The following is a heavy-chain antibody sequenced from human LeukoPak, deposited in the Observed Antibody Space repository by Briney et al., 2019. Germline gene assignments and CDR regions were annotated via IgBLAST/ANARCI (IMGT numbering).Heavy chain of an antibody. D-gene: IGHD6-19*01. Sequence: PGRSLRLSCAASGFTFSSYAMHWVRQAPGKGLEWVAVISYDGSNKYYADSVKGRFTISRDNSKNTLYLQMNSLRAEDTAVYYCARDQDSSGWYTFDYWGQGALVTVSS. V-gene: IGHV3-30*04. CDR2: ISYDGSNK. CDR1: GFTFSSYA. J-gene: IGHJ4*02. CDR3: ARDQDSSGWYTFDY.